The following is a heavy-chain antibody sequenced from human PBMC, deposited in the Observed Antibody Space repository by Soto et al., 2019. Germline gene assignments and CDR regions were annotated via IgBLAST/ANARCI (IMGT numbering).Heavy chain of an antibody. J-gene: IGHJ6*02. D-gene: IGHD2-15*01. CDR1: GYTFTSYY. V-gene: IGHV1-46*01. CDR3: ARLSGGSYNTYYFYYGMDV. Sequence: ASVKVSCKASGYTFTSYYMHWVRQAPGQGLEWMGIINPSGGSTSYAQKFQGRVTMTRDTSTSTVYMELSGLRAEDTAVYYCARLSGGSYNTYYFYYGMDVWGQGTTVTVSS. CDR2: INPSGGST.